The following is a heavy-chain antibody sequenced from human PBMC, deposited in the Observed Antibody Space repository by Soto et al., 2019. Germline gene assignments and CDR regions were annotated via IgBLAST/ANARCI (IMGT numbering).Heavy chain of an antibody. J-gene: IGHJ2*01. V-gene: IGHV1-58*01. CDR3: AADCSSVGDWYFDL. CDR1: GFTFTSSA. Sequence: SVKVSCKASGFTFTSSAVQWVRQARGQRLEWIGWIVVGSGNTNYAQKFQERVTITRDMSTSTAYMELSSLRSEDTAVYYCAADCSSVGDWYFDLWGRGTLVTVSS. D-gene: IGHD3-10*02. CDR2: IVVGSGNT.